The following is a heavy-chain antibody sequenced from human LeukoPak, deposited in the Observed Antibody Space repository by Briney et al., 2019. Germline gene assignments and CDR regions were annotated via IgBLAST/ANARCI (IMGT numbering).Heavy chain of an antibody. CDR1: GFTFSFYW. Sequence: PGGSLRLSCAASGFTFSFYWMHWVRQVPGKGLEWVSSITVNGDGTNYADAVKGRFTISRDNSKNTVYLQMNSLRADDTAKYYCAKDRLGAVAEYPDYWGQGTLVTVSS. CDR3: AKDRLGAVAEYPDY. CDR2: ITVNGDGT. J-gene: IGHJ4*02. D-gene: IGHD6-19*01. V-gene: IGHV3-23*01.